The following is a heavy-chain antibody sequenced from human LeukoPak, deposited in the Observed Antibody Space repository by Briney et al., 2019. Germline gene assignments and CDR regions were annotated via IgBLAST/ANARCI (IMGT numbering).Heavy chain of an antibody. V-gene: IGHV4-59*08. CDR2: IYYSGST. CDR1: GGSISSYY. J-gene: IGHJ6*02. Sequence: SETLSLTCTVSGGSISSYYWSWIRQPLGKGLEWIGYIYYSGSTNYNPSLKSRVTISVDTSKNQFSLKLSSVTAADTAVYYCARRRETGTNLMDVWGQGTTVTVSS. D-gene: IGHD1-1*01. CDR3: ARRRETGTNLMDV.